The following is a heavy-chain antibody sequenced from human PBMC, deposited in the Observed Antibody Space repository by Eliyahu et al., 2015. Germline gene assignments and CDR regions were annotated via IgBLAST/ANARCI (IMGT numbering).Heavy chain of an antibody. Sequence: QVQLVESGGGVVQPGRSLRXSCXAXGFXFXXYXMHWVRQAPGKGVEWVAVISYDGSNKYYADSVKGRFTISRDNSKNTLYLQMNSLRAEDTAVYYCARDPRYGGKPSYWYFDLWGRGTLVTVSS. D-gene: IGHD4-23*01. CDR1: GFXFXXYX. CDR2: ISYDGSNK. CDR3: ARDPRYGGKPSYWYFDL. J-gene: IGHJ2*01. V-gene: IGHV3-30*01.